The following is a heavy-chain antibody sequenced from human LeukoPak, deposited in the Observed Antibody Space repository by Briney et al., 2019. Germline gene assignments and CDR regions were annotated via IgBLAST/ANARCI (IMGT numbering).Heavy chain of an antibody. V-gene: IGHV3-74*01. CDR1: GFTLSTYW. Sequence: GGSLRPSCAASGFTLSTYWIHWVRQPPGQGLVWFSRINSDGNSFADSVKGRFTISRDNAKNTVYLQMNSLRAEDTAVYFCARGYTFGTLDYWGQGALVTVSS. D-gene: IGHD3-16*01. J-gene: IGHJ4*02. CDR3: ARGYTFGTLDY. CDR2: INSDGN.